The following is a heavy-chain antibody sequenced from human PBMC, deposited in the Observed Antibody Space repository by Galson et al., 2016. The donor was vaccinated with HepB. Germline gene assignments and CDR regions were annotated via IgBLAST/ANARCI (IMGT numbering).Heavy chain of an antibody. CDR3: ATFPRGGSGSR. J-gene: IGHJ4*02. D-gene: IGHD6-19*01. Sequence: SLRLSCAASGFTFSSYSMNWVRQAPGKGLEWVSYISSSSSNIQYADSVKGRFTISRDNAKNSLSLQMNSLRDEDTAVYYCATFPRGGSGSRGGQGTLVTVSS. CDR1: GFTFSSYS. CDR2: ISSSSSNI. V-gene: IGHV3-48*02.